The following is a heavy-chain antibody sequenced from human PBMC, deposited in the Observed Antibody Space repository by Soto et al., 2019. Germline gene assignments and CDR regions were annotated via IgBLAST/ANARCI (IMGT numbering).Heavy chain of an antibody. V-gene: IGHV3-74*02. J-gene: IGHJ4*02. CDR2: INIDGSDT. D-gene: IGHD2-2*01. Sequence: EVQLVESGGGLAQPGGSLRLSCAASGFTFRSYWMHWVRQVPGRGLVWVSRINIDGSDTVYADSVRGRFTISRDNAKNTLYLKMNSLRAGDRAVFYCETSPGVYHYYWGQGTLVIVFS. CDR3: ETSPGVYHYY. CDR1: GFTFRSYW.